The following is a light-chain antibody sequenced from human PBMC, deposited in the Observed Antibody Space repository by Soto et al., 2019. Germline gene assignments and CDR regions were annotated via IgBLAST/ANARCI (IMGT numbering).Light chain of an antibody. Sequence: QSALTQPASVSESPGQSITISCTGTNSDIGTYNFVSWYQHHPGKAPKLVIFEVSNRPSGLSNRFSGSKSGNTASLTISGLQAEDEGEYYCSSYTSSHTLVFGGGTQLTVL. CDR2: EVS. CDR1: NSDIGTYNF. CDR3: SSYTSSHTLV. V-gene: IGLV2-14*01. J-gene: IGLJ3*02.